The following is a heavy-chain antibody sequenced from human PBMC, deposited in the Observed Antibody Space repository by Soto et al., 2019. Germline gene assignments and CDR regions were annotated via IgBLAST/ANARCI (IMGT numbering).Heavy chain of an antibody. CDR2: FYYSGTT. Sequence: QVQLQESGPGLVKPSQTLSLTCTLSGGSISSEGYYWTWIRQHPGKGLEWIGDFYYSGTTSYNPSLKSRLTISVDTSNNQFSLRLSSVTAADTAMYYCARGHDILTGSDSFDVWGRGTMVTVSS. CDR3: ARGHDILTGSDSFDV. V-gene: IGHV4-31*03. J-gene: IGHJ3*01. CDR1: GGSISSEGYY. D-gene: IGHD3-9*01.